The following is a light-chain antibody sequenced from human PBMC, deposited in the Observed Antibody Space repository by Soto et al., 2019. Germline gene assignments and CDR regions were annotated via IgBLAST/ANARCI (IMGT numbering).Light chain of an antibody. J-gene: IGKJ1*01. CDR2: GVS. CDR1: QSVTSNY. Sequence: EVVMTQSPATLSVSPGERATLSCRASQSVTSNYLAWYQQKPGQAPRLLIYGVSNRATGVPDRFSGSGSGTDFTLTISRLGPEDLAVYYCQQYTDWPLTFGQGTKVEVK. V-gene: IGKV3-20*01. CDR3: QQYTDWPLT.